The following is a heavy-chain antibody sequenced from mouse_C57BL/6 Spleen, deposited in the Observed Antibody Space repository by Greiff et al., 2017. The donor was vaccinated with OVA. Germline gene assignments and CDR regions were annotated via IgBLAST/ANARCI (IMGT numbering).Heavy chain of an antibody. CDR1: GFNIKDYY. J-gene: IGHJ2*01. CDR2: IDPEDGET. V-gene: IGHV14-2*01. Sequence: VQLQQSGAELVKPGASVKLSCTASGFNIKDYYMHWVKQRTEQGLAWIGRIDPEDGETKYAPKFQGKATITADTSSNPAYLQLSSLTSEDTAVYYCARWGITTAYYFDYWGQGTTLTVSS. D-gene: IGHD1-2*01. CDR3: ARWGITTAYYFDY.